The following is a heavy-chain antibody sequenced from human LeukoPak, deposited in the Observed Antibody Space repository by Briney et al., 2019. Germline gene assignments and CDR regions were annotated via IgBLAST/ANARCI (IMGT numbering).Heavy chain of an antibody. CDR3: ARGEEYYDILTGYYQSTNYYYYMDV. Sequence: ASVKVSCKASGGTFSSYAISWVRQAPGQGLEWMGGIIPIFGTANYAQKFQGRVTITADKSTGTAYMELSSLRSDDTAVYYCARGEEYYDILTGYYQSTNYYYYMDVWGKGTTVTVSS. J-gene: IGHJ6*03. D-gene: IGHD3-9*01. CDR1: GGTFSSYA. V-gene: IGHV1-69*06. CDR2: IIPIFGTA.